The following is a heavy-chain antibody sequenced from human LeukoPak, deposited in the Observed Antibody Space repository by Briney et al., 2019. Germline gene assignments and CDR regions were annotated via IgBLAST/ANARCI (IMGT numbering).Heavy chain of an antibody. V-gene: IGHV1-46*01. J-gene: IGHJ4*02. CDR2: INPSGGST. CDR1: GYTFTTYY. CDR3: ALYGDYAVGH. Sequence: ASVKVSCKASGYTFTTYYMHWVRQAPGQGLEWMGIINPSGGSTTYAQNFQGRVTMTRDTSTSAVYMEVSSLRSEDTAVYYCALYGDYAVGHWGQGTLVTVSS. D-gene: IGHD4-17*01.